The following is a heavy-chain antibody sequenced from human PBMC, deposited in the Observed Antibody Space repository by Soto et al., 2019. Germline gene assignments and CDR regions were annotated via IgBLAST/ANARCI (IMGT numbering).Heavy chain of an antibody. CDR2: IDWDDDK. V-gene: IGHV2-70*04. J-gene: IGHJ6*02. CDR1: GFSISTSGMR. CDR3: ARIKLRPSIAGGPDAMDV. Sequence: SGPTLVNPTQTLTLTCTLSGFSISTSGMRVSWIRQPPGKALEWLARIDWDDDKFYSTSLKTRLTISKDTSKHQVVLTMTNMDSVDTGTYYCARIKLRPSIAGGPDAMDVWGQGTTVTVSS. D-gene: IGHD6-6*01.